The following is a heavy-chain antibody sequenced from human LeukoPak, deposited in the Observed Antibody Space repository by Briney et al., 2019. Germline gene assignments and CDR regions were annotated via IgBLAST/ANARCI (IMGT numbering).Heavy chain of an antibody. V-gene: IGHV3-21*01. J-gene: IGHJ3*02. Sequence: GGSLRLSCAASGFTFSTYSMNWVRQAPRKGLEWVSSISGSSTYIFYADSVKGRFTISRDYAKNSLYLQMNSLRAEDTAVYYCARTGYDAFDIWGQGTMVTVSS. CDR3: ARTGYDAFDI. CDR2: ISGSSTYI. D-gene: IGHD7-27*01. CDR1: GFTFSTYS.